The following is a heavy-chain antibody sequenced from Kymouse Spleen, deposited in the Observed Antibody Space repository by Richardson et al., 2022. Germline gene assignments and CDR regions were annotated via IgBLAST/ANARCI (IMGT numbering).Heavy chain of an antibody. J-gene: IGHJ5*02. D-gene: IGHD1-7*01. Sequence: QVQLQQWGAGLLKPSETLSLTCAVYGGSFSGYYWSWIRQPPGKGLEWIGEINHSGSTNYNPSLKSRVTISVDTSKNQFSLKLSSVTAADTAVYYCARVRVELRWFDPWGQGTLVTVSS. CDR1: GGSFSGYY. CDR2: INHSGST. CDR3: ARVRVELRWFDP. V-gene: IGHV4-34*01.